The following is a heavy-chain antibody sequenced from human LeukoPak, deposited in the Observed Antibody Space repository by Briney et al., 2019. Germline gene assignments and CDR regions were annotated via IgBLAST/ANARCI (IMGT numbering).Heavy chain of an antibody. Sequence: GGSLRLSCAASGFTFSSYGMHWVRQAPGKGLEWVAVIWYDGSNKYYADSVKGRFTISRDNSKNTLYLQMNSLRAEDTAVYYCASESGSGWYGLDYWGQGTLVTVSS. CDR1: GFTFSSYG. D-gene: IGHD6-19*01. J-gene: IGHJ4*02. CDR3: ASESGSGWYGLDY. V-gene: IGHV3-33*01. CDR2: IWYDGSNK.